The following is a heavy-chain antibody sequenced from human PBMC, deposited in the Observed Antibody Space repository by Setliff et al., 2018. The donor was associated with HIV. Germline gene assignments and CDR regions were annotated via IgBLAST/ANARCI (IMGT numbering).Heavy chain of an antibody. V-gene: IGHV4-39*07. Sequence: SETLSLTCTVSGGSISSSSYYWGWIRQPPGKGLEWIGSIYHSGSTHYNPSLKSRVTISVDTSKNQFSLKLSSVTAADTAVYYCARPGVGTVSFDYWGQGTLVTVSS. J-gene: IGHJ4*02. CDR1: GGSISSSSYY. CDR2: IYHSGST. CDR3: ARPGVGTVSFDY. D-gene: IGHD1-7*01.